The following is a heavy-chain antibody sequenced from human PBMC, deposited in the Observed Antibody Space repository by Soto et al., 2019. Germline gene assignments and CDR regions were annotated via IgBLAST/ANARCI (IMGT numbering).Heavy chain of an antibody. D-gene: IGHD6-19*01. V-gene: IGHV3-23*01. J-gene: IGHJ4*02. CDR2: ISASGGDT. Sequence: EVQLLESGGGLVQPGGSLRLSCAASGFTFSTYVMTWVRQAPGKGLEWVSAISASGGDTYYADSVKGRFTISRDNSKNTLYLQVNSLRVEDTAICYCVKGGWLDDYGAKGTLVTVSA. CDR1: GFTFSTYV. CDR3: VKGGWLDDY.